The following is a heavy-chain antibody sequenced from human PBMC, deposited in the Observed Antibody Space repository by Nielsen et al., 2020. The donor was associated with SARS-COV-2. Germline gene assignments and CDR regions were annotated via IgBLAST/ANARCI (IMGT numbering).Heavy chain of an antibody. V-gene: IGHV1-2*06. Sequence: WVRQAPGQGLEWMGRINPNSGGTNYAQKFQGRVTMTRDTSISTAYMELRSLRSDDTAVYYCARDHPAVAGHFDYWGQGTLVTVSS. J-gene: IGHJ4*02. CDR3: ARDHPAVAGHFDY. CDR2: INPNSGGT. D-gene: IGHD6-19*01.